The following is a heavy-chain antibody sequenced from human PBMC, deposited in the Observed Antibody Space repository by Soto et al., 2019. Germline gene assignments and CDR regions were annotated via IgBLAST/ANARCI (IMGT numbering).Heavy chain of an antibody. CDR2: ISDSGDSA. D-gene: IGHD2-15*01. CDR1: GFTFSIYG. CDR3: ARPYGGKIGDAPDL. V-gene: IGHV3-23*01. Sequence: PGGSLRLSCAASGFTFSIYGMSWVRQVPGKGLEWVSTISDSGDSAYYADSVKGRFTISRDNSKNTLYLQMNSLRAEDTAVYYCARPYGGKIGDAPDLWGQGTMV. J-gene: IGHJ3*01.